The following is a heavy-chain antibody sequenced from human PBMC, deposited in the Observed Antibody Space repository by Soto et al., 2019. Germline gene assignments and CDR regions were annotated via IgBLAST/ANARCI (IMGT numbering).Heavy chain of an antibody. V-gene: IGHV3-72*01. CDR1: GFTFSDHY. CDR2: IKNKGDSYTT. CDR3: ARLWDRWFDA. D-gene: IGHD1-26*01. J-gene: IGHJ5*02. Sequence: EVQLVESGGGLVQPGGSLRLSCAASGFTFSDHYMDLVRQAPGKGLEWVGRIKNKGDSYTTEYAVSVKGRFSISRDDSKRSGYLQINSLATADTAVHYCARLWDRWFDAWGQGTLVTVSS.